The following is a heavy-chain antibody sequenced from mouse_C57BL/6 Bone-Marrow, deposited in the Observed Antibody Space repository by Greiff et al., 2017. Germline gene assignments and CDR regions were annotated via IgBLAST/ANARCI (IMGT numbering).Heavy chain of an antibody. CDR1: GFSLTSYG. CDR3: ARNSLGMVTTGGYAMDY. J-gene: IGHJ4*01. D-gene: IGHD2-3*01. Sequence: QVQLKESGPGLVQPSQSLSITCTVSGFSLTSYGVHWVRQSPGKGLEWLGVIWSGGSTDYNAAFISRLSISKDNSKSQVFFKMNSLQADDTAIYYCARNSLGMVTTGGYAMDYWGQGTSVTVSS. V-gene: IGHV2-2*01. CDR2: IWSGGST.